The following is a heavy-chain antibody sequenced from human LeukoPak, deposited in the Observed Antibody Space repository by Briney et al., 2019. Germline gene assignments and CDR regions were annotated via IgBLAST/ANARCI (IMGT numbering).Heavy chain of an antibody. J-gene: IGHJ4*02. D-gene: IGHD2-15*01. CDR2: IYYSGAT. CDR1: GGSISSYY. CDR3: ARELRYSSADSCYSCDY. V-gene: IGHV4-59*12. Sequence: NPSETLSLTCTVSGGSISSYYWAWIRQPPGKGLEWIGTIYYSGATQYNPSLKSRVTILVDTSKNQFSLKMSSVTAADTAFYYCARELRYSSADSCYSCDYWGRGSLVTVSS.